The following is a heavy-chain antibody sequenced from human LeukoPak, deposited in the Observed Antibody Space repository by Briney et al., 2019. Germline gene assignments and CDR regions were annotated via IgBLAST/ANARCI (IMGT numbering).Heavy chain of an antibody. CDR1: GFTFSSYW. CDR2: IKQDGSEK. D-gene: IGHD3-22*01. J-gene: IGHJ4*02. V-gene: IGHV3-7*03. CDR3: ARATYYYDSRGYYPGAYFDY. Sequence: GGSLRLSCAASGFTFSSYWMSWVRQAPGKGLEWVANIKQDGSEKYYVDSVKGRFTISRDNAKNSLYLQMNSLRAEDTAVYYCARATYYYDSRGYYPGAYFDYWGQGTLVTVSS.